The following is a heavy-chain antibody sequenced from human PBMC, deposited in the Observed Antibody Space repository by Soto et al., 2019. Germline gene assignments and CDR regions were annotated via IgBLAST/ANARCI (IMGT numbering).Heavy chain of an antibody. Sequence: PSETLSLTCAVYGGSFSGYYWSWIRQPPGKGLEWIGEINHSGSTNYNPSLKSRVTISVDTSKNQFSLKLSSVTAADTAVYYCARAHYYGSGSCIRTPLRNWFDPWGQGTLGSASS. CDR3: ARAHYYGSGSCIRTPLRNWFDP. CDR1: GGSFSGYY. CDR2: INHSGST. V-gene: IGHV4-34*01. J-gene: IGHJ5*02. D-gene: IGHD3-10*01.